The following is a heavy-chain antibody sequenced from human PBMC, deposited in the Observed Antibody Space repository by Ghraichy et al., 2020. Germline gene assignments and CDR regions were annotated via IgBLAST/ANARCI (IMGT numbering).Heavy chain of an antibody. CDR1: GGSISTHY. V-gene: IGHV4-4*07. J-gene: IGHJ3*02. D-gene: IGHD3-10*01. Sequence: SETLSLTCTVSGGSISTHYWSWIRQPAGKGLEWIGRIYTSERTNYNPSLKSRVTLSVDTSKNQFSLKLNSVTAADTALYYCARDTLYYGSEGDAFDIWGQGTMVTVSS. CDR2: IYTSERT. CDR3: ARDTLYYGSEGDAFDI.